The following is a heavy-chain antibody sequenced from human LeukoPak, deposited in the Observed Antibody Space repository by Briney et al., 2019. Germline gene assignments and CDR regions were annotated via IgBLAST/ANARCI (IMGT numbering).Heavy chain of an antibody. CDR2: IYSGGST. J-gene: IGHJ4*02. CDR1: GFTVSSNY. V-gene: IGHV3-66*02. D-gene: IGHD2-15*01. Sequence: PGGSLRLSCAASGFTVSSNYMSWVRQAPGKGLEWVSVIYSGGSTYYADSVKGRFTISRDNSKNTLYLQMNSLRAEDTAVYYCAREDCSGGSCSNDYWGQGTLDTVSS. CDR3: AREDCSGGSCSNDY.